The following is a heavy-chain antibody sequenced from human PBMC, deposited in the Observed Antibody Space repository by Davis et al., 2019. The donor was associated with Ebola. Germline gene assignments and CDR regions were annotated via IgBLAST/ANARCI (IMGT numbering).Heavy chain of an antibody. V-gene: IGHV3-23*01. Sequence: GALRLSCEASGFSFGSHDMNWVRQAPGKGLEWVANINGPGESTSYSASVRGRFTISRDNSKDTLHLQMNDLRADDTATYYCWKDPNWGSGYWGQGTVVTVSS. J-gene: IGHJ4*02. CDR1: GFSFGSHD. D-gene: IGHD7-27*01. CDR3: WKDPNWGSGY. CDR2: INGPGEST.